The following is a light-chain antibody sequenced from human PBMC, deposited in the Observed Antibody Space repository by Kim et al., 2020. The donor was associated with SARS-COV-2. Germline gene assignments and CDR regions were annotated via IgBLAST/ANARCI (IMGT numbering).Light chain of an antibody. V-gene: IGLV3-19*01. Sequence: SSELTQDPAVSVALGQTVRITCQGDSLRSYYAAWYRQKPGQAPVLVIYGHNSRPSGIPDRFSGSNSGTTASLTITGAQAEVEADYYCYSRDNSGDHWVFGGGTKLTVL. CDR3: YSRDNSGDHWV. CDR1: SLRSYY. J-gene: IGLJ3*02. CDR2: GHN.